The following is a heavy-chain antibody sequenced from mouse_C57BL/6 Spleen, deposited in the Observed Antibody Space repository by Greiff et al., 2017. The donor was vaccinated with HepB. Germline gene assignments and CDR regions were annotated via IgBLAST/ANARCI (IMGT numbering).Heavy chain of an antibody. CDR3: ARRCLGHYYAMDY. J-gene: IGHJ4*01. Sequence: EVMLVESGGGLVKPGGSLKLSCAASGFTFSDYGMHWVRQAPEKGLEWVAYISSGSSTIYYADTVKGRFTISRDNAKKTLFLQMTSLRSEDTAMYYCARRCLGHYYAMDYWGQGTSVTVSS. V-gene: IGHV5-17*01. CDR2: ISSGSSTI. CDR1: GFTFSDYG. D-gene: IGHD4-1*01.